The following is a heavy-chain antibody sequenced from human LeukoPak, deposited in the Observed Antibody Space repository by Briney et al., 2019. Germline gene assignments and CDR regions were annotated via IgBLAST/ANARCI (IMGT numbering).Heavy chain of an antibody. CDR2: INHSGST. V-gene: IGHV4-34*01. CDR3: ARVRGYSRTKSLDY. J-gene: IGHJ4*02. Sequence: SETLSLTCAVYGGSFSGYYWSWIRQPPGKGLKWIGEINHSGSTNYNPSLKSRVTISVDTSKNQFSLKLSSVTAADTAVYYCARVRGYSRTKSLDYWGQGTLVTVSS. D-gene: IGHD5-18*01. CDR1: GGSFSGYY.